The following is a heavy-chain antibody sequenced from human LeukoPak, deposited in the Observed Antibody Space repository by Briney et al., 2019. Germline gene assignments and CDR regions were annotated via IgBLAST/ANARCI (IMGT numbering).Heavy chain of an antibody. CDR2: ISAYNGNT. CDR1: GYTFTSYG. Sequence: ASVKVSCKASGYTFTSYGISWVRQAPGQGLEWMGWISAYNGNTKYAQKLQGRVTITTDTSTSTAYMELRSLRFDDTAVYYCARGRGTTVSTPIDYWGQGTLVTVSS. D-gene: IGHD4-17*01. CDR3: ARGRGTTVSTPIDY. J-gene: IGHJ4*02. V-gene: IGHV1-18*01.